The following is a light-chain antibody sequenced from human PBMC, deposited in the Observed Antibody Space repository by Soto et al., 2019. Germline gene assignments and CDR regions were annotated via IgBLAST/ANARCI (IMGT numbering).Light chain of an antibody. Sequence: EIVLTQSPATLSLSPGERATLSCRASHSVSPYLAWYQQRPGQPPRLLIYDTFNRATGIPARFSGSGSGTDFTLTISGLEPEDFAVYYCKQRQNCPWTFGQGTKVELK. CDR2: DTF. J-gene: IGKJ1*01. CDR3: KQRQNCPWT. CDR1: HSVSPY. V-gene: IGKV3-11*01.